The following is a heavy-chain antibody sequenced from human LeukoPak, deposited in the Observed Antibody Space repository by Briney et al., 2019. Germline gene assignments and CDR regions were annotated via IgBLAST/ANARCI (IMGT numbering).Heavy chain of an antibody. CDR1: GFTFSSYA. CDR3: AKASPRITMIVVVIGAVDY. CDR2: ISGSGGST. D-gene: IGHD3-22*01. Sequence: GGSLRLSCAASGFTFSSYAMSWVRQAPGKGLEWVSAISGSGGSTYYADSVKGRFTISRDNSKNTLYLQMNSLRAEDTAVYYCAKASPRITMIVVVIGAVDYWGQGTLVTLSS. J-gene: IGHJ4*02. V-gene: IGHV3-23*01.